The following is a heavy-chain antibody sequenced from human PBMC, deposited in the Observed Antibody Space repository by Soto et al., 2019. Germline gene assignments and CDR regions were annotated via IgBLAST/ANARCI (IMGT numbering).Heavy chain of an antibody. CDR1: GDTFTRYN. CDR2: INVGNGNT. J-gene: IGHJ4*02. D-gene: IGHD3-22*01. CDR3: ARGDYYDIHDY. V-gene: IGHV1-3*01. Sequence: ASVKVSCKTPGDTFTRYNIHWVRQAPGQRLEWMGWINVGNGNTKYSQKFQGRVTITRDTSASTAYMELSSLRSEDTAVYYCARGDYYDIHDYWGQGTLVTVSS.